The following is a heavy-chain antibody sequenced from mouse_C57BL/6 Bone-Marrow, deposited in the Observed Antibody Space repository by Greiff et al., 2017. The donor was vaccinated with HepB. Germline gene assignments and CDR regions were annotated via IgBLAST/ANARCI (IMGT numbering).Heavy chain of an antibody. J-gene: IGHJ1*03. CDR2: ISNGGGST. Sequence: EVQRVESGGGLVQPGGSLKLSCAASGFTFSDYYMYWVRQTPEKRLEWVAYISNGGGSTYYPDTVKGRFTISRDNAKNTLYLQMSRLKSEDTAMYYCARPGLRYWYFDVWGTGTTVTVSS. D-gene: IGHD3-1*01. CDR3: ARPGLRYWYFDV. CDR1: GFTFSDYY. V-gene: IGHV5-12*01.